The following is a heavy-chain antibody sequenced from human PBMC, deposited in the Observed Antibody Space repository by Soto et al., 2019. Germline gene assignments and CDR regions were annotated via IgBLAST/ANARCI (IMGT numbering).Heavy chain of an antibody. J-gene: IGHJ6*03. CDR3: ARESGGATATLDYYYFYMDV. CDR2: INPNGGVT. V-gene: IGHV1-2*04. CDR1: GDSFNDDY. Sequence: QVQLVQSGAEVRKPGASVTVSCRSSGDSFNDDYIHWVRHAPGQGFEWMGWINPNGGVTKYAQKFQGWVSMTRDTPIRTVYMQLSRLRSDDTAVYYCARESGGATATLDYYYFYMDVWGTGNTVTVSS. D-gene: IGHD5-12*01.